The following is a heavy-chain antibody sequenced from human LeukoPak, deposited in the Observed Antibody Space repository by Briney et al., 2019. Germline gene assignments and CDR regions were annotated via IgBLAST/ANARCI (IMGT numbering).Heavy chain of an antibody. Sequence: AGSLRLSCAASGFTFNTYSINWARQAPGKGLEWVSTISDSGGGTYYADSVKGRFTISRDNSKNTLYLQMNSLRADDTAVYYCDGADFWGQGTLVTVSS. CDR2: ISDSGGGT. V-gene: IGHV3-23*01. J-gene: IGHJ4*02. CDR3: DGADF. CDR1: GFTFNTYS.